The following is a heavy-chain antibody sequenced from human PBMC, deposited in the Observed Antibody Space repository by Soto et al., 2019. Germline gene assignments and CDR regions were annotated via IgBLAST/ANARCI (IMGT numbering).Heavy chain of an antibody. D-gene: IGHD3-22*01. J-gene: IGHJ6*02. CDR3: ARDRTTTEDYYDSSGPIYYYYGMDV. CDR2: INPSGGST. CDR1: GYTFTSYY. Sequence: ASVKVSCKASGYTFTSYYMHWVRQAPGQGLEWMGIINPSGGSTSYAQKFQGRVTMTRDTSTSTVYMELSSLRSEDTAVYYCARDRTTTEDYYDSSGPIYYYYGMDVWGQGTTVTVSS. V-gene: IGHV1-46*01.